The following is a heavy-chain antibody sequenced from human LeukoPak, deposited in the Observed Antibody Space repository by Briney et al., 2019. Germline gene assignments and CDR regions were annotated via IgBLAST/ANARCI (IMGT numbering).Heavy chain of an antibody. CDR3: ARDTTTRPYYGMDV. Sequence: ASVRLSYTVSRYTLTEVSMHWGGQAPGNGLEAMGGFDTEDGETIYTQKFQGRVTMTEDTSTDTAYMELSSLRSGDTAIYYCARDTTTRPYYGMDVWGKGTTVTVSS. V-gene: IGHV1-24*01. J-gene: IGHJ6*04. D-gene: IGHD1-14*01. CDR1: RYTLTEVS. CDR2: FDTEDGET.